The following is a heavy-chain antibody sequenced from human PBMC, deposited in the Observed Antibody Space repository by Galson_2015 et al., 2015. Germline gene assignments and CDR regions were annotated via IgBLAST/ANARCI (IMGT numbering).Heavy chain of an antibody. Sequence: LSLTCTVSGDSLSDYYWNWIRQPPEKGLEWIGYIYYRGSTYYNPSLKSRITISVDTSKNQFSLKLSSETAADTAVYFCARRRYGSESFDSWVRGTLVTVSS. CDR3: ARRRYGSESFDS. D-gene: IGHD4-17*01. J-gene: IGHJ4*02. CDR1: GDSLSDYY. V-gene: IGHV4-59*12. CDR2: IYYRGST.